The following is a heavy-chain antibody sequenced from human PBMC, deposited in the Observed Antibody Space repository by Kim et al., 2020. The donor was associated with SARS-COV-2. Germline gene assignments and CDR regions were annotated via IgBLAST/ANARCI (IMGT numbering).Heavy chain of an antibody. J-gene: IGHJ4*02. CDR2: IKSKTDGGTT. Sequence: CESLRLSCAASGFTFSNAWMSWVRQAPGKGLEWVGRIKSKTDGGTTDYSAPVKGSFTISRDDSKNTLYLQMNSLKTEDTAVYYCTKDPVQLWSPLDYWGQRTLVTVTS. D-gene: IGHD5-18*01. V-gene: IGHV3-15*01. CDR3: TKDPVQLWSPLDY. CDR1: GFTFSNAW.